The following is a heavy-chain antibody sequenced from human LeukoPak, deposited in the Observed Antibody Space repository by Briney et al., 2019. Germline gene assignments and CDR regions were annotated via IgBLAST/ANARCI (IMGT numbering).Heavy chain of an antibody. D-gene: IGHD3-9*01. J-gene: IGHJ3*02. CDR1: GFTFSDYY. CDR3: ARADYDILTGPGAFDI. CDR2: ISSSGSTI. Sequence: GGSLRLSCAASGFTFSDYYMSWIRQAPGKGLEWVSYISSSGSTIYYADSVKGRFTISRDNAKNSLYLQMNSLRAEDTAVYYCARADYDILTGPGAFDIWGQGTMVTVSS. V-gene: IGHV3-11*01.